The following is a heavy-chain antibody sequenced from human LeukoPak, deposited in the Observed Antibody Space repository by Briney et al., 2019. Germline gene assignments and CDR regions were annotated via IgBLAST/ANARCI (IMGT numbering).Heavy chain of an antibody. CDR3: TTDIWFGELLYSYYYYYMDV. Sequence: GSLRLSCAASGFTFSNAWMSWVRQAPGKGLEWVGRIKSKTDGGTTDYAAPVKGRFTISRDDSKNTLYLQMNSLKTEDTAVYYCTTDIWFGELLYSYYYYYMDVWGKGTTVTISS. V-gene: IGHV3-15*01. J-gene: IGHJ6*03. CDR2: IKSKTDGGTT. CDR1: GFTFSNAW. D-gene: IGHD3-10*01.